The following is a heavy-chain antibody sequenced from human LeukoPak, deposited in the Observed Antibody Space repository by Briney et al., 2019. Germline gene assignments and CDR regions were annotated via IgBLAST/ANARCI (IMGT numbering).Heavy chain of an antibody. CDR3: AKDGDYYDSSGYYYPSGIVSYYFDY. CDR1: GFTFSSYG. V-gene: IGHV3-30*18. D-gene: IGHD3-22*01. Sequence: GGSLRLSCAASGFTFSSYGMHWVRQAPGKGLEWVAVISYDGSSKYYADSVKGRFTISRDNSKNTLYLQMNSLRAEDTAVYYCAKDGDYYDSSGYYYPSGIVSYYFDYWGQGTLVTVSS. CDR2: ISYDGSSK. J-gene: IGHJ4*02.